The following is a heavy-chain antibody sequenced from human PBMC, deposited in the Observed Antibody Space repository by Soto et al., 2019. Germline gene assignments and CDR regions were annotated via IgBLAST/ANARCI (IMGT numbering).Heavy chain of an antibody. CDR2: IYPRDSDT. CDR3: ARLPLEGSGSYDS. V-gene: IGHV5-51*01. D-gene: IGHD3-10*01. CDR1: GFSYTNCW. Sequence: LGESLKISCKGFGFSYTNCWIAWVRQMPGKGLEWMGIIYPRDSDTTYSPAFQGQVTISADKSMNTAYLQWNTLEASDTAMYYCARLPLEGSGSYDSWGQGTLVTVSS. J-gene: IGHJ4*02.